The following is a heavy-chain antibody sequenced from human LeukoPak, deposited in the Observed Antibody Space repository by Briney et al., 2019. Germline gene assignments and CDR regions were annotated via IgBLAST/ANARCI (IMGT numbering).Heavy chain of an antibody. D-gene: IGHD6-19*01. CDR1: GCSLRTREEG. Sequence: SGPTLVNPTQTLTLTCNFSGCSLRTREEGVGWIRQPPGKALEWLSVHYWNGDKRYSPSLQSRLTITKDTSKHQVVLTMTNMDPVDTATYFCAHTRNSGWYPFDYWGQGALVTVSS. CDR3: AHTRNSGWYPFDY. J-gene: IGHJ4*02. V-gene: IGHV2-5*01. CDR2: HYWNGDK.